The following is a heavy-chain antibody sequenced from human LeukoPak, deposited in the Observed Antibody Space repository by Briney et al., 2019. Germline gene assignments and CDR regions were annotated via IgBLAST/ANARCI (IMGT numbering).Heavy chain of an antibody. D-gene: IGHD3-10*01. CDR1: GFTVSGNY. Sequence: GGSLRLSCAASGFTVSGNYMSWVRQAPGKGLEWVSVIYSGGSTYYADSVKGRFTISRDNSKNTLYLQMNSLRAEDTAVYYCARDMRLGSGSYPDYWGQGTLVTVSS. V-gene: IGHV3-53*01. J-gene: IGHJ4*02. CDR3: ARDMRLGSGSYPDY. CDR2: IYSGGST.